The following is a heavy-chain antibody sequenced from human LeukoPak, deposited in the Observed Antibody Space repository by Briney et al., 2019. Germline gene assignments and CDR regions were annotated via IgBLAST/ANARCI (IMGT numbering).Heavy chain of an antibody. CDR3: ARRGSYFFLDY. CDR1: GFTFSSYS. V-gene: IGHV3-23*01. D-gene: IGHD1-26*01. J-gene: IGHJ4*02. CDR2: ISNSGGST. Sequence: GGSLRLSCAASGFTFSSYSMNWVRQAPGKGLEWVSGISNSGGSTYYADSVKGRFTISRDNSKNTLYMQMNSLRAEDTAVYYCARRGSYFFLDYLGLGTLVTVSS.